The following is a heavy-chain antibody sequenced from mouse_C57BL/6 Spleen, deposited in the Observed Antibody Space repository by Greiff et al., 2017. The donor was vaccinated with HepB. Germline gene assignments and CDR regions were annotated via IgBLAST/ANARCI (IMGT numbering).Heavy chain of an antibody. CDR1: GYTFTDYN. Sequence: SGPELVKPGASVKMSCKASGYTFTDYNIHWVKQSHGKSLEWIGYINPNNGGTSYNQKFKGKATLTVNKSSSTAYMELRSLTSEDAAVYYCARNDDCEDYYAMDYWGQGTAVSVSS. D-gene: IGHD2-4*01. CDR2: INPNNGGT. CDR3: ARNDDCEDYYAMDY. J-gene: IGHJ4*01. V-gene: IGHV1-22*01.